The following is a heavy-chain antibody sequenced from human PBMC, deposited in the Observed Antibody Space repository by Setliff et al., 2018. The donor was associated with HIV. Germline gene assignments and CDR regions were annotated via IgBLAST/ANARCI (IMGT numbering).Heavy chain of an antibody. Sequence: GGSLRLSCAASGFSFSIYEMNWVRQAPGKGLEWLSYISSSSSYIYYADSVKGRFTISRDNAKNSLYLQMNSLRAEDTAVYYCARDTAELLGLYYYYGMDVWGQGTTVTVSS. V-gene: IGHV3-21*05. D-gene: IGHD1-26*01. CDR1: GFSFSIYE. J-gene: IGHJ6*02. CDR3: ARDTAELLGLYYYYGMDV. CDR2: ISSSSSYI.